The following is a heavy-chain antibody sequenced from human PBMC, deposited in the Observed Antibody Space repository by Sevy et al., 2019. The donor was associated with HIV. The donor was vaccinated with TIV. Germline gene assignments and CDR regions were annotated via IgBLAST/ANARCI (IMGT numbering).Heavy chain of an antibody. CDR2: ISSSSSTI. Sequence: GGSLRLSCAASGFTFSSYSMNWVRQAPGKGLEWDSYISSSSSTIYYADSVKGRFTISRDNAKNSLYLQMNSLRAEDTAVYYCARDGMVQVTARGYYYYGMDVWGQGTTVTVSS. D-gene: IGHD3-10*01. J-gene: IGHJ6*02. CDR1: GFTFSSYS. V-gene: IGHV3-48*01. CDR3: ARDGMVQVTARGYYYYGMDV.